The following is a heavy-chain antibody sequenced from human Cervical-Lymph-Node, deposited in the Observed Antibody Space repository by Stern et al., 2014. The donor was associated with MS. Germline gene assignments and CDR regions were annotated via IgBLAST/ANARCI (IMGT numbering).Heavy chain of an antibody. J-gene: IGHJ4*02. CDR2: ITPTNGAA. CDR3: VRDSGADY. D-gene: IGHD2-15*01. Sequence: QVQLVQSGAEMKKPGASVQVSCKTSGYTFTDYYIHWVRQAPGQGLEWMGRITPTNGAANYAQKFQGRVTMTRHMSVTTAYLELDRLRSDDTAVYYCVRDSGADYWGQGAQVTVSS. V-gene: IGHV1-2*06. CDR1: GYTFTDYY.